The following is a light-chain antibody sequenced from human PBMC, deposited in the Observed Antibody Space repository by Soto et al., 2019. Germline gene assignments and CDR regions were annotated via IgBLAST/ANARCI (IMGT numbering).Light chain of an antibody. Sequence: DIVMTQSPLSSPVTLGQPASISCRSSQSLVHSDGNTYLSWFQQRPGQPPRLLIYRISNRFSGAPERFSGSGGAKDFTIQISRVEAEDVVVYCCIHATKSPYTFGQGTKVEIK. CDR3: IHATKSPYT. V-gene: IGKV2-24*01. J-gene: IGKJ2*01. CDR2: RIS. CDR1: QSLVHSDGNTY.